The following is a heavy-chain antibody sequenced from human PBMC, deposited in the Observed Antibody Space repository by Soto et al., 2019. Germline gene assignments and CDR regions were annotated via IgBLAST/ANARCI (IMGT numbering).Heavy chain of an antibody. D-gene: IGHD7-27*01. CDR2: IYYTGST. V-gene: IGHV4-59*01. J-gene: IGHJ4*02. Sequence: ETLSLTCTVSGGSISSYYWSWFRQPPGKGLEWVGYIYYTGSTKYSPSLKSRVTVSIDTSKNHFSLILSSVTAADTAVYYCARITRSPNSGYFDYWGQGALVTVSS. CDR3: ARITRSPNSGYFDY. CDR1: GGSISSYY.